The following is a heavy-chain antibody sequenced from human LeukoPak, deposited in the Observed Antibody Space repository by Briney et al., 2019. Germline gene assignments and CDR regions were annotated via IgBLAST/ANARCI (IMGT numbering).Heavy chain of an antibody. V-gene: IGHV4-30-4*01. CDR3: ARAGKPWGWFDP. J-gene: IGHJ5*02. CDR2: IYYSGST. Sequence: PSETLSLTCTVSGGSISSGDYYWRWIRQPPGKGLEWIGYIYYSGSTYYNPSLKSRVTISVDTSKNQFSLKLSSVTAADTGVYYWARAGKPWGWFDPWGQGTLVTVSS. CDR1: GGSISSGDYY. D-gene: IGHD3-10*01.